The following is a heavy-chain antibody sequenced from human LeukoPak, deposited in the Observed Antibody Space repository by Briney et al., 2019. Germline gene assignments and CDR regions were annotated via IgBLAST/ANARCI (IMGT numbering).Heavy chain of an antibody. CDR3: ARVGATEGFDY. D-gene: IGHD1-26*01. Sequence: PSETLSLTCAVSGYSISSGYYWGWIRQPPGKGLEWIGSIYHSGSTYYNPSLKSRVTMSVDTSKNQFSLKLSSVTAADTAVYYCARVGATEGFDYWGQGTLVTVSS. CDR1: GYSISSGYY. CDR2: IYHSGST. V-gene: IGHV4-38-2*01. J-gene: IGHJ4*02.